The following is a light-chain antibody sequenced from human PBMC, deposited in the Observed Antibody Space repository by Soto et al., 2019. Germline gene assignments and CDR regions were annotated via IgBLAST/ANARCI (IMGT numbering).Light chain of an antibody. Sequence: EIVLTQSPATLSLSPGERATLTCRASQSVSSYLAWSQQKPGQAPGLLIYDASNRATGVPARFSGSGSGTDFTRTISSLEPEDFAVYYWHQRSNWTFTFGPGTKVDVK. V-gene: IGKV3-11*01. CDR2: DAS. CDR3: HQRSNWTFT. J-gene: IGKJ3*01. CDR1: QSVSSY.